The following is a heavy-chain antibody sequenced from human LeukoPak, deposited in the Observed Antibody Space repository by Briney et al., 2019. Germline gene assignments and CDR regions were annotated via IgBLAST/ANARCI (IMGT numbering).Heavy chain of an antibody. CDR1: GGPISSSSYY. D-gene: IGHD3-16*02. J-gene: IGHJ4*02. CDR3: ARQYYDYVWGSYRDLYYFDY. V-gene: IGHV4-39*01. Sequence: SETLSLTCTVSGGPISSSSYYWGWIRQPPGKGLEWIGSIYYSGNTYYNPSLKSRVTISVDTSKNLFSLKLSSVTAADTAVYYCARQYYDYVWGSYRDLYYFDYWGQGTLVTVSS. CDR2: IYYSGNT.